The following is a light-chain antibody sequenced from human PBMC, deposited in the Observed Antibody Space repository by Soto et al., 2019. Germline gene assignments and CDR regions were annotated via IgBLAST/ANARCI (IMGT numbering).Light chain of an antibody. CDR2: SNN. CDR1: SSNIGGNT. V-gene: IGLV1-44*01. CDR3: AAWDDSLNAVV. J-gene: IGLJ2*01. Sequence: QSVLTQPPSASGTPGQRVTISCSGSSSNIGGNTVNWYQQLPGTPPRVLIYSNNQRPSGVPDRFSVSKSGTSASLAISGLQSEDEDDYYCAAWDDSLNAVVFGGGTKLTVL.